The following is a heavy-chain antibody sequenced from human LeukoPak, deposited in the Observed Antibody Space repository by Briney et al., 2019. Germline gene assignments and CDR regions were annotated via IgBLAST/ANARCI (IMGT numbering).Heavy chain of an antibody. CDR3: ARQYYSDSSGYKPSDY. Sequence: GGSLRLSCAASGFTFDDYAMHWVRQAPGKGLEWVSGISWNSGSIGYADSVKGRFTISRDNAKNSLYLQMNSLRAEDTAVYYCARQYYSDSSGYKPSDYWGQGTLVTVSS. J-gene: IGHJ4*02. CDR1: GFTFDDYA. CDR2: ISWNSGSI. D-gene: IGHD3-22*01. V-gene: IGHV3-9*01.